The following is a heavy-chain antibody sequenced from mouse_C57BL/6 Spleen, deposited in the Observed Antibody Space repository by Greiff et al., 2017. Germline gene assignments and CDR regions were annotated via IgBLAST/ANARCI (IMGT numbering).Heavy chain of an antibody. D-gene: IGHD2-2*01. J-gene: IGHJ4*01. V-gene: IGHV1-7*01. Sequence: QVQLKESGAELAKPGASVKLSCKASGYTFTSYRMHWVKQRPGQGLEWIGYINPSSGYTKYNQKFKDKATLTADKYSSTAYMQLSSLTYEDSAVYYCASLDAYDGYCARGGWGQGTSVTVSS. CDR1: GYTFTSYR. CDR2: INPSSGYT. CDR3: ASLDAYDGYCARGG.